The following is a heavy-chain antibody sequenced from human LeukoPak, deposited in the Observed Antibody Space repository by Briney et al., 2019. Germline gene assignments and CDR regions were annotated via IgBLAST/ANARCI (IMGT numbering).Heavy chain of an antibody. D-gene: IGHD3-16*02. Sequence: AGGSLRLSCAASGFTFSSYWMSWVRQAPGKGLEWVANIKQDGSEKYYVDSVKGRFTISRDNAKNSLYLQMNSLRAEDTAVYYCVKGRLGELSLFPDWGQGTLVTVSS. V-gene: IGHV3-7*01. CDR1: GFTFSSYW. CDR2: IKQDGSEK. J-gene: IGHJ4*02. CDR3: VKGRLGELSLFPD.